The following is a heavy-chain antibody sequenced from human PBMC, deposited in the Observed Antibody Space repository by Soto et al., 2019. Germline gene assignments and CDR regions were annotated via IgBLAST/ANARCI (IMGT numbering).Heavy chain of an antibody. CDR1: GFTFSSYS. Sequence: EVQLVESGGGLVKPGGSLRLSCAASGFTFSSYSMNWVRQAPGKGLEWVSSISSSSSYIYYADSVKGRFTISRDNAKNSLYLQMNSLRAEDTAVYYCARIQLRYDDFFIWGQGTMVTVSS. CDR3: ARIQLRYDDFFI. CDR2: ISSSSSYI. J-gene: IGHJ3*02. D-gene: IGHD6-6*01. V-gene: IGHV3-21*01.